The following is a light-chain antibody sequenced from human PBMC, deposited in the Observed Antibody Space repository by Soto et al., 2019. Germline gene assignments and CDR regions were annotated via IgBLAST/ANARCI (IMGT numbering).Light chain of an antibody. J-gene: IGKJ2*01. CDR3: QQYDTYPYT. Sequence: DIQMTQSPSTLSASVGDRVTITCRASHSVGTWLAWHQQKPGKAPKCLINTASILESAVPSRFNGSGSGTEFTLTSSSLHPDDFATYDGQQYDTYPYTFGQGTKLVI. V-gene: IGKV1-5*03. CDR1: HSVGTW. CDR2: TAS.